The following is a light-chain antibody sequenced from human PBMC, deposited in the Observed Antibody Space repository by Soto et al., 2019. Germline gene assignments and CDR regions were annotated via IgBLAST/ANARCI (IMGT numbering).Light chain of an antibody. J-gene: IGKJ2*01. Sequence: EIVMTQSPATLSVSPGERATLSCRASQSISTELAWYQQKPGQPPRLLIYSASTRATGVPARFTGSGSGSEFTLTISGLQSEDFAVYYCQQGHYWPLTFGQGTRLEI. CDR3: QQGHYWPLT. CDR1: QSISTE. V-gene: IGKV3-15*01. CDR2: SAS.